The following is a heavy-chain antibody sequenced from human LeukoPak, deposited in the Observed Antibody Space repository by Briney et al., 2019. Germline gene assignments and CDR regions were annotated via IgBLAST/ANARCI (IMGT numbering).Heavy chain of an antibody. CDR1: GFTFSSYS. CDR3: ARDVPVQTSDAFDI. J-gene: IGHJ3*02. V-gene: IGHV3-21*04. D-gene: IGHD1-1*01. Sequence: GGSLRLSCAASGFTFSSYSMNWVRQAPGKGLEWVSSISSSSSYIYYADSVKGRFTISRDNAKNSLYLQMNSLRAEDTAVYYCARDVPVQTSDAFDIWGQGTLVTVSS. CDR2: ISSSSSYI.